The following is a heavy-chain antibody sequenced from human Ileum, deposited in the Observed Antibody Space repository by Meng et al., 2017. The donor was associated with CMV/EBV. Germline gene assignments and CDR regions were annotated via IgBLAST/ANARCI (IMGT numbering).Heavy chain of an antibody. V-gene: IGHV3-7*04. CDR1: GFTYNGYW. Sequence: GESLKISCVASGFTYNGYWMTWVRQAPGKGLEWVANIRQDGNGKKYVDPVKGRFTISRDNAKSSLVLQMNSLSVEDTAVYYCARATRTTCYDYWGQGTLVTVSS. CDR2: IRQDGNGK. J-gene: IGHJ4*02. CDR3: ARATRTTCYDY. D-gene: IGHD2-2*01.